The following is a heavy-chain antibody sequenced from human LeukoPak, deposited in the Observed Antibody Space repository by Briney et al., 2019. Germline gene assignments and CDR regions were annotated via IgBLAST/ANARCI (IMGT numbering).Heavy chain of an antibody. J-gene: IGHJ4*02. CDR2: IKVGGGT. V-gene: IGHV4-34*01. Sequence: PPQTLSPTCAVYGGSPSDYPWTWIRQPPGKGLEWIGHIKVGGGTKYNPSLISRVTMSLNTSKNQFSLKLTSVSAADTALYYCARGAPGYWGEGTLVTVSS. CDR3: ARGAPGY. CDR1: GGSPSDYP.